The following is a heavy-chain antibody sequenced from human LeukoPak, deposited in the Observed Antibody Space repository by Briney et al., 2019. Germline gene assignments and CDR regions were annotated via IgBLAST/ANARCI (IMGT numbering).Heavy chain of an antibody. D-gene: IGHD2-15*01. CDR3: ATRSTGVAATFDC. V-gene: IGHV4-4*02. J-gene: IGHJ4*02. CDR2: VNLQGST. Sequence: SETLSLTCGVSGGSISNTNWWTWVRQPPGKGLEWIGEVNLQGSTNYNPSLKSRVTISVDTSKNQFSLKLSSVTAADTAVYYCATRSTGVAATFDCWGQGALVTVSS. CDR1: GGSISNTNW.